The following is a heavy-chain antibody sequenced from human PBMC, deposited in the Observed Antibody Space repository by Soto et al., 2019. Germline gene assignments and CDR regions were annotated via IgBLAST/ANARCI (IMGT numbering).Heavy chain of an antibody. J-gene: IGHJ3*02. V-gene: IGHV3-23*01. CDR3: AKGGGYDYVWGSYRHDAFDI. CDR1: GFTFSSYA. Sequence: GGSLRLSCAASGFTFSSYAMSWVRQAPGKGLEWVSAISGSGGSTHYADSVKGRFTISRDNSKNTLYLQMNSLRAEDTAVYYCAKGGGYDYVWGSYRHDAFDIWGQGTMVTVSS. CDR2: ISGSGGST. D-gene: IGHD3-16*02.